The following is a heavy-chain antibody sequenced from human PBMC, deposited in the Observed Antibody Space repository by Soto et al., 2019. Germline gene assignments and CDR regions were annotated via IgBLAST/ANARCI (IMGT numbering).Heavy chain of an antibody. J-gene: IGHJ4*02. CDR2: VSHDGRNT. V-gene: IGHV3-30*18. CDR3: AKGGRQWLVTSDFNY. CDR1: GFTFSDYA. D-gene: IGHD6-19*01. Sequence: VQLVESGGGVVQPGRSLRLSCAASGFTFSDYAMDWVRQAPGNGLEWVAVVSHDGRNTHYADSVKGRFTISRDSSKNTVSLEMTSLRAEDTAVYYCAKGGRQWLVTSDFNYWGQGALFTVSS.